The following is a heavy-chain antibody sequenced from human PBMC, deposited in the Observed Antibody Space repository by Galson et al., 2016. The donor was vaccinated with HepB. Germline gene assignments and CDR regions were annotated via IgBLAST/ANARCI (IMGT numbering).Heavy chain of an antibody. CDR1: GYTFTSYD. D-gene: IGHD3-22*01. J-gene: IGHJ4*02. CDR3: ARGGYYCDSNDGYYFDY. CDR2: MNPISGDT. Sequence: SVKVSCKASGYTFTSYDINWVRQATGQGLEWMGWMNPISGDTGYAQKFQGRVTMTRNTSISTAYMEVSSLRSEDTAVYYCARGGYYCDSNDGYYFDYWGQGTLVTVSS. V-gene: IGHV1-8*01.